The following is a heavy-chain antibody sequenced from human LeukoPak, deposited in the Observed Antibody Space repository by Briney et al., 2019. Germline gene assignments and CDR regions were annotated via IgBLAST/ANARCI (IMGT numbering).Heavy chain of an antibody. J-gene: IGHJ4*02. V-gene: IGHV4-31*03. CDR1: GGSISSGGYY. D-gene: IGHD2-8*01. CDR3: ARGTEDIVLMVYAIGYYFDY. Sequence: KPSQTLSLTCTVSGGSISSGGYYWSWIRQHPGKGLEWIGYIYYSVSTYYNLSLKSRVTISVDTSKNQFSLKLSSVTAADTAVYYCARGTEDIVLMVYAIGYYFDYWGQGTLVIVSS. CDR2: IYYSVST.